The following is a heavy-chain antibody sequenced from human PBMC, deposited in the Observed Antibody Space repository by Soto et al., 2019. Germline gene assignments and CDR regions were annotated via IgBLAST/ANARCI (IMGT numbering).Heavy chain of an antibody. V-gene: IGHV4-61*01. J-gene: IGHJ4*02. D-gene: IGHD4-4*01. CDR2: IYYSGNT. CDR1: GGSVTSDNYY. Sequence: QVQLQESGPGLVKPSETLSLTCNVSGGSVTSDNYYWSWIRQPPGKGLEWIGYIYYSGNTNHNPSLKSRVTMSVDTSKNQFSLKLSSVTAADTAVYYCARGYSHYAFWGQGTLVTVSS. CDR3: ARGYSHYAF.